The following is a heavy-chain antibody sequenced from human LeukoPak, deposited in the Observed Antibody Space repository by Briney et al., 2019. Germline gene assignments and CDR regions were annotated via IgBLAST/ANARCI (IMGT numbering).Heavy chain of an antibody. CDR2: IRQDGSEK. J-gene: IGHJ4*02. D-gene: IGHD3-16*02. CDR1: GFTFSNYW. Sequence: GGSLRLPCAASGFTFSNYWMTWVRQAPGRGVEWAANIRQDGSEKYYVDSVKGRFTISRDNAKNSLYLKMNSLRAEDTAVYYCARDYVWGSDRYTDYWGQGTLVTVSS. CDR3: ARDYVWGSDRYTDY. V-gene: IGHV3-7*05.